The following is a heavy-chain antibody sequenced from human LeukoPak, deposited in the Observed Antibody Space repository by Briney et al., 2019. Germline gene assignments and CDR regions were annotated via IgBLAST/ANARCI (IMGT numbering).Heavy chain of an antibody. CDR1: GLTFSRYW. V-gene: IGHV3-7*01. D-gene: IGHD2-15*01. CDR3: ASVMCGTCYFDAFDM. J-gene: IGHJ3*02. Sequence: GGALTVSCAASGLTFSRYWMRWVGQAPGRGGAGVANINEYGSETHYVDSVKGRFTISRDNGKDSLYLQMHRLRAEDTAVYYCASVMCGTCYFDAFDMWGQGTMVSVSS. CDR2: INEYGSET.